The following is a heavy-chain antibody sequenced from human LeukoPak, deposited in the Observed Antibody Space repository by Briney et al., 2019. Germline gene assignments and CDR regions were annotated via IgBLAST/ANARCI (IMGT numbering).Heavy chain of an antibody. V-gene: IGHV1-2*02. D-gene: IGHD2-2*02. CDR3: ARVCSSTSCYTIHDAFDI. Sequence: ASVKVSCKASGYTFTGYYMHWVRRAPGQGLEWMGWINPNSGGTNYAQKFQGRVTMTRDTSISTAYMELSRLRSDDTAVHYCARVCSSTSCYTIHDAFDIWGQGTMVTVSS. CDR2: INPNSGGT. CDR1: GYTFTGYY. J-gene: IGHJ3*02.